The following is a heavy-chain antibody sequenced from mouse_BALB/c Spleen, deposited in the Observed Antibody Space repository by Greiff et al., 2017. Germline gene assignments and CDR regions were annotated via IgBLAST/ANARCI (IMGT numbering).Heavy chain of an antibody. V-gene: IGHV1-54*03. CDR2: INPGSGGT. J-gene: IGHJ3*01. CDR3: ARSGGVAWFAY. Sequence: QVQLQQSGAELVRPGTSVKVSCKASGYAFTNYLIEWVKQRPGQGLEWLGVINPGSGGTNYNEKFKGKARLTADKSSSTAYMQLSSLTSDDSADYSCARSGGVAWFAYWGQGTLVTVSA. CDR1: GYAFTNYL.